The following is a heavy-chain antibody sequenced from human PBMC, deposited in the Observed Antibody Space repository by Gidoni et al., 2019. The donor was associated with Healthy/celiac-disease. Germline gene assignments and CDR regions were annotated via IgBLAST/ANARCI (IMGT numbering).Heavy chain of an antibody. J-gene: IGHJ4*02. CDR1: GFTFSSYA. CDR3: AKAPSRYCTNGVCLFDN. CDR2: ISGSGGST. V-gene: IGHV3-23*01. D-gene: IGHD2-8*01. Sequence: EVQLLESGGGLVQPGGSLRLSCAASGFTFSSYAMSWVRQAPGKGLEWVSAISGSGGSTYYADSVKGRFTISRDNSKNTLYLQMNSLRAEDTAVYYCAKAPSRYCTNGVCLFDNWGQGTLVTVSS.